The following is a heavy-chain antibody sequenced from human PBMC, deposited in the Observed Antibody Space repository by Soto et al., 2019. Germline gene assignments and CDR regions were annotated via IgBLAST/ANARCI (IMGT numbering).Heavy chain of an antibody. J-gene: IGHJ4*02. CDR2: ISYDGSNK. D-gene: IGHD4-17*01. Sequence: QVQLVESGGGVVQPGRSLRLSCAASGFTFSSYGMHWVRQAPGKGLEWVAVISYDGSNKYYADSVKGRFTISRYNSKNTLYLQMNSLRAEDTAVYYCATATPHYGDSAWYYFDYWGQGTLVTVSS. V-gene: IGHV3-30*03. CDR3: ATATPHYGDSAWYYFDY. CDR1: GFTFSSYG.